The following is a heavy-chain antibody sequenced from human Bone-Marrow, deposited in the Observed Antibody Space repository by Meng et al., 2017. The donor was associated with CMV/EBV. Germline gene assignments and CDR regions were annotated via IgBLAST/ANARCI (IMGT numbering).Heavy chain of an antibody. V-gene: IGHV3-30*02. Sequence: GESLKISCAASGFTFSSYGMHWVRQAPGKGLEWVAFIRYDGSNKYYADSVKGRFTISRDNSKNTLYLQMNSLRAEDTAVYYCARESTLSSTSCLDYWGQGTLVTVSS. J-gene: IGHJ4*02. D-gene: IGHD2-2*01. CDR3: ARESTLSSTSCLDY. CDR1: GFTFSSYG. CDR2: IRYDGSNK.